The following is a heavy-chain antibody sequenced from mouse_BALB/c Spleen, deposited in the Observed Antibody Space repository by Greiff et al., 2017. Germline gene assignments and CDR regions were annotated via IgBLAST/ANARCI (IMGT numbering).Heavy chain of an antibody. CDR2: ISSGSSTI. CDR3: ARYYDGYYGGPFMDY. CDR1: GFTFSSFG. D-gene: IGHD2-3*01. V-gene: IGHV5-17*02. J-gene: IGHJ4*01. Sequence: DVHLVESGGGLVQPGGSRKLSCAASGFTFSSFGMHWVRQAPEKGLEWVAYISSGSSTIYYADTVKGRFTISRDNPKNTLFLQMTSLRSEDTAMYYCARYYDGYYGGPFMDYWGQGTSVTVSS.